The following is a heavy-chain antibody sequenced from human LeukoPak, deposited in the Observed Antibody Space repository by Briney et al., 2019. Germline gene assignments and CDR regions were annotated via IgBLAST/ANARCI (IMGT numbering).Heavy chain of an antibody. D-gene: IGHD1-26*01. CDR1: GFTFRSNW. J-gene: IGHJ4*02. CDR2: INQDGSEK. Sequence: GGSLRLTCGASGFTFRSNWMSWVRQIPGKGLEWVATINQDGSEKYYVDSVKGRFTISRDNAKSSLYLQMNNLRAEGTAVYYCARDKSGSCDYWGQGTLVIVSS. V-gene: IGHV3-7*01. CDR3: ARDKSGSCDY.